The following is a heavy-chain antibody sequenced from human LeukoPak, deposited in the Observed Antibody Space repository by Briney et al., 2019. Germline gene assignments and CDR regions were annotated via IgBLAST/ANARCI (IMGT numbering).Heavy chain of an antibody. Sequence: GASVKVSCKASGFTFTSSAMQWVRQARGQRLEWIGWIVVGSGNTNYAQKFQERVTITRDMSTSTAYMELSSLRSEDTAVYYCAAAGRIAARPGSHYYYYMDVWGKGTTVTVSS. J-gene: IGHJ6*03. CDR2: IVVGSGNT. V-gene: IGHV1-58*02. D-gene: IGHD6-6*01. CDR3: AAAGRIAARPGSHYYYYMDV. CDR1: GFTFTSSA.